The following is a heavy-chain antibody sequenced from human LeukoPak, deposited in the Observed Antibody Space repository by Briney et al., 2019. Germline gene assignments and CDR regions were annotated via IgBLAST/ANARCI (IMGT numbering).Heavy chain of an antibody. D-gene: IGHD6-13*01. J-gene: IGHJ3*02. CDR1: GFTFGSYG. CDR2: ISYDGSNK. V-gene: IGHV3-30*18. Sequence: GGSLRLSCAASGFTFGSYGMHWVRQAPGKGLEWVAVISYDGSNKYYADSVKGRFTISRDNSKNTLYLQMNSLRAEDTAVYYCAKDLRSGSSWGDGAAFDIWGQGTMVTVSS. CDR3: AKDLRSGSSWGDGAAFDI.